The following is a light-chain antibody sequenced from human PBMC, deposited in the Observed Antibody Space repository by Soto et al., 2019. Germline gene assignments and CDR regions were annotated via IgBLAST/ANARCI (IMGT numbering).Light chain of an antibody. CDR1: QSVSSSY. CDR2: GPS. CDR3: QQYGSSPPLT. J-gene: IGKJ4*01. V-gene: IGKV3-20*01. Sequence: EFVLTQSPGTLSLSPGERATLSCRASQSVSSSYLAWYQQKPGQAPRILIYGPSTRATGIPDRFSGSGSGTDFTLTISRLEPEEFALYYCQQYGSSPPLTFGGGTKVEIK.